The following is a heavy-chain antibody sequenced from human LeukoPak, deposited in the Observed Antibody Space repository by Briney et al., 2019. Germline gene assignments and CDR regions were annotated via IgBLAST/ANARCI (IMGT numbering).Heavy chain of an antibody. J-gene: IGHJ4*02. D-gene: IGHD3-22*01. Sequence: GGSLRLSCVASGFTFSNYGMDWVRQAPGKGLEWVAVIWYDGSNKDYADSVKGRFTISRDNAKNSLYLQMNSLRAEDTAVYYCARDGSERYYYDSSGPKTDYWGQGTLVTVSS. V-gene: IGHV3-33*01. CDR1: GFTFSNYG. CDR3: ARDGSERYYYDSSGPKTDY. CDR2: IWYDGSNK.